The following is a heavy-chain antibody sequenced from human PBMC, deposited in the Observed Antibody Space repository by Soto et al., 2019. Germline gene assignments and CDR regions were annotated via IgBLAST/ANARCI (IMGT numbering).Heavy chain of an antibody. CDR1: GGSVSRSDYY. J-gene: IGHJ4*02. Sequence: PSETLSLTCTVSGGSVSRSDYYWGWIRQPPGKGLEWIGSIYYSGSTYYNPSLKSRVTISVDTSKNQFSLNLSSVTAAETAVYYCTRGYCDSSNCYAVGYFDYWGQGTLVTVSS. D-gene: IGHD2-2*01. CDR2: IYYSGST. V-gene: IGHV4-39*01. CDR3: TRGYCDSSNCYAVGYFDY.